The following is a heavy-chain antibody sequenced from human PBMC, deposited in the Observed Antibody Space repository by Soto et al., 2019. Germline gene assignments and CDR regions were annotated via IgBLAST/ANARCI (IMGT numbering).Heavy chain of an antibody. D-gene: IGHD5-18*01. CDR1: GGSISSSSYY. J-gene: IGHJ4*02. CDR2: IYYSGST. V-gene: IGHV4-39*07. CDR3: AAGSVDTAHNVHY. Sequence: SETLSLTCTVSGGSISSSSYYWGWIRQPPGKGLEWIGSIYYSGSTYYNPSLKSRVTISVDTSKNQFSLKLSSLRSEDTAVYYCAAGSVDTAHNVHYWGQGTLVTVSS.